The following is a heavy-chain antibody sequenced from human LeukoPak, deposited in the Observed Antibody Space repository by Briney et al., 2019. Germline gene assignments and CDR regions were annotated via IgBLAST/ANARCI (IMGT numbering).Heavy chain of an antibody. D-gene: IGHD6-6*01. CDR1: GGTFSSYA. J-gene: IGHJ5*02. Sequence: SVRVSCKASGGTFSSYAISWVRQAPGQGLEWMGGIIPIFGTANYAQKFQGRVTITADESTSTAYMELSSLRSEDTAVYYCARGCPATNIAARGGWWFDPWGQGTLVTVSS. V-gene: IGHV1-69*13. CDR3: ARGCPATNIAARGGWWFDP. CDR2: IIPIFGTA.